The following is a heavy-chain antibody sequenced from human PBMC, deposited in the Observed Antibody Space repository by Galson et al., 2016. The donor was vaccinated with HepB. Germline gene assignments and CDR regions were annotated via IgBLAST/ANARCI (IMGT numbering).Heavy chain of an antibody. CDR2: ISPHTRNT. CDR3: TRVDGTDGKPVENDGFDI. Sequence: VKVSCKASGYTFTTHYTHWVRQAPGRGLEWLGLISPHTRNTNYAKKLQLRLTMTRDTSSSTVYLELKNLTSEDTAVYFCTRVDGTDGKPVENDGFDIWGQGTLVTVSS. D-gene: IGHD5-24*01. CDR1: GYTFTTHY. J-gene: IGHJ5*02. V-gene: IGHV1-46*04.